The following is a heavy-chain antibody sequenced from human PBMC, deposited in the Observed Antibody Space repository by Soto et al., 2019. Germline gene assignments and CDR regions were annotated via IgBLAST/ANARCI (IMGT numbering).Heavy chain of an antibody. CDR1: GYSFTSYW. CDR2: IDPSDSYT. J-gene: IGHJ6*02. V-gene: IGHV5-10-1*01. Sequence: GESLKISCKGSGYSFTSYWISWVRQMPGKGLEWMGRIDPSDSYTNYSPSFQGHVTISADKSISTAYLQWSSLKASDTAMYYCARHLEGSGSYWNYYGMDVWGQGTTGTAP. D-gene: IGHD3-10*01. CDR3: ARHLEGSGSYWNYYGMDV.